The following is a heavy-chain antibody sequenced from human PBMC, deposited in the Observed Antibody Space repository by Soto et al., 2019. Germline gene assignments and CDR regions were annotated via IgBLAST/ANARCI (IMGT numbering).Heavy chain of an antibody. CDR1: GDSITSGGYY. CDR3: ARQTTIIMPRGVGGPFDP. Sequence: QVQLQVSGPGLVKPSQTLSLTCNVSGDSITSGGYYWSWIRQQPGKGLEWIGYVYHSGSTYYNPSLKSRITMSLDTSKNQSSLKLSSVTVADTAVYYCARQTTIIMPRGVGGPFDPWGQGTLVSVSS. J-gene: IGHJ5*02. D-gene: IGHD3-10*01. CDR2: VYHSGST. V-gene: IGHV4-31*03.